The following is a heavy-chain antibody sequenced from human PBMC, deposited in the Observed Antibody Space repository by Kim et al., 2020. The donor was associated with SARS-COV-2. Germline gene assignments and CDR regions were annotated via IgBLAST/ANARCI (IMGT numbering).Heavy chain of an antibody. V-gene: IGHV1-2*06. J-gene: IGHJ5*02. CDR3: ARYDFWSGYNNWFDP. D-gene: IGHD3-3*01. CDR2: INPNSGGT. CDR1: GYTFTGYY. Sequence: ASVKVSCKASGYTFTGYYMHWVRQAPGQGLEWMGRINPNSGGTNYAQKFQGRVTMTRDTSISTAYMELSRLRSDDTAVYYCARYDFWSGYNNWFDPWGQGTLVTVSS.